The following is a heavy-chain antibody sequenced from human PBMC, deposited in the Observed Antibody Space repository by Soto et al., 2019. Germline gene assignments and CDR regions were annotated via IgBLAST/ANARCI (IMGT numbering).Heavy chain of an antibody. J-gene: IGHJ4*02. Sequence: GGSLRLSCAASGFTFSMYWMHWVRQVPGKGPEWVSRINDDGSHTDYADSVKGRFTISRDNAKNTLYLQMNDLRAEDTAVYYCTRGPRSTSTGTGAFWGQGTLVTVSS. CDR2: INDDGSHT. D-gene: IGHD1-1*01. CDR3: TRGPRSTSTGTGAF. CDR1: GFTFSMYW. V-gene: IGHV3-74*01.